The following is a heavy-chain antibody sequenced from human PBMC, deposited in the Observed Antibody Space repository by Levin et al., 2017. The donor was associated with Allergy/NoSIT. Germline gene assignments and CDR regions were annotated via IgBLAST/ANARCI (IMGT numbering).Heavy chain of an antibody. CDR2: INHSGST. CDR3: ARLRRKGSSSGWNWFDP. V-gene: IGHV4-34*01. J-gene: IGHJ5*02. Sequence: SETLSLTCAVYGGSFSGYYWSWIRQPPGKGLEWIGEINHSGSTNYNPSLKSRVTISVDTSKNQFSLKLSSVTAADTAVYYCARLRRKGSSSGWNWFDPWGQGTLVTVSS. CDR1: GGSFSGYY. D-gene: IGHD6-6*01.